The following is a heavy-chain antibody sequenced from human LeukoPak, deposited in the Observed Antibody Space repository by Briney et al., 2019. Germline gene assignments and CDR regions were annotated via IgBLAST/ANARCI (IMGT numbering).Heavy chain of an antibody. CDR2: INSDESNT. V-gene: IGHV3-74*01. Sequence: GGSLRLSCAASGFTFSSYWMHWVRQAPGKGLVWVSRINSDESNTDYADSVKGRFTISRDNSKNTLYLQMNSLRAEDTAVYYCARDGIVGSPLFKFDYWGQGTLVTVSS. CDR3: ARDGIVGSPLFKFDY. CDR1: GFTFSSYW. D-gene: IGHD1-26*01. J-gene: IGHJ4*02.